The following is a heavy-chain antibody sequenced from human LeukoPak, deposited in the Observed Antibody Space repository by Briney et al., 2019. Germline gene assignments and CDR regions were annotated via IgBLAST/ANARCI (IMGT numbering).Heavy chain of an antibody. CDR3: ASPYRGRFDY. D-gene: IGHD3-10*01. J-gene: IGHJ4*02. CDR1: VGSITSYY. V-gene: IGHV4-59*01. CDR2: IYYSGST. Sequence: SETLSLTCTVSVGSITSYYWSWLRQPPGKGLEWIGYIYYSGSTNYNPSLKSRVTISIDTSKKQFSLKLASVTAADTAVYYCASPYRGRFDYWGQGTLVTVSS.